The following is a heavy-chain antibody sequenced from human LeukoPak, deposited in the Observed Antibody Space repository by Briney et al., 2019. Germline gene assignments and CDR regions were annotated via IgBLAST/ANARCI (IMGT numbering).Heavy chain of an antibody. D-gene: IGHD4-23*01. CDR3: ARAYGGNSQYFQH. J-gene: IGHJ1*01. CDR2: IYYSGST. Sequence: SETLSLTCTVSGGSISSSYSYWGWIRQPPGKGLEWIGNIYYSGSTYYNPSLKSRVTISLDTSKNQFSLKLSSVTAADTAVYYCARAYGGNSQYFQHWGQGTLVTVSS. V-gene: IGHV4-39*07. CDR1: GGSISSSYSY.